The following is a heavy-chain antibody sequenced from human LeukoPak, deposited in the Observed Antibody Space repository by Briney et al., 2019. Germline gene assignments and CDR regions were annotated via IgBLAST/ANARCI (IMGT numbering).Heavy chain of an antibody. CDR3: ARGTGLLLWFGELFSAFDI. J-gene: IGHJ3*02. CDR2: ISYDGSNK. D-gene: IGHD3-10*01. CDR1: GFTFSSYG. V-gene: IGHV3-30*03. Sequence: GGSLRLSCAASGFTFSSYGMHWVRQAPGKGLEWVAVISYDGSNKYYADSVKGRFTISRDNSKNTLYLQMNSLRAEDTAVYYCARGTGLLLWFGELFSAFDIWGQGTMVTVSS.